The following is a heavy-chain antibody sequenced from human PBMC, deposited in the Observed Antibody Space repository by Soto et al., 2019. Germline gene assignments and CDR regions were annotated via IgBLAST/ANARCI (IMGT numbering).Heavy chain of an antibody. CDR3: ARYSITMVAGVRYGMDV. Sequence: EVQLLESGGGLVQPGGSLRLSCAASGFTFSTYAMSWVRQAPGKGLEWVSTLSGSGGTTYYADSVKGRFTISRDNSQNTLYLQMNSLRAEDTAVYFCARYSITMVAGVRYGMDVWGQGTTVTVSS. D-gene: IGHD3-10*01. J-gene: IGHJ6*02. V-gene: IGHV3-23*01. CDR2: LSGSGGTT. CDR1: GFTFSTYA.